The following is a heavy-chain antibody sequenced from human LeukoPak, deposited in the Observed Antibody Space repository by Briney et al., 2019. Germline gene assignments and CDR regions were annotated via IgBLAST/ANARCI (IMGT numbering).Heavy chain of an antibody. CDR3: ARGRRLPGGNPPFDY. D-gene: IGHD4-23*01. Sequence: PSETLSLTCAVYGGSFSGYYWSWIRQPPGKGLEWIGEINHSGSTNYNPSLKSRVTISVDTSKNQFSLKLSSVTAADTAVYYCARGRRLPGGNPPFDYWGQGTLVTVSS. CDR2: INHSGST. CDR1: GGSFSGYY. J-gene: IGHJ4*02. V-gene: IGHV4-34*01.